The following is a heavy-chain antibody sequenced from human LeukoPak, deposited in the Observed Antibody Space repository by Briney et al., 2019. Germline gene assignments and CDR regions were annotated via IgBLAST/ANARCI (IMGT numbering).Heavy chain of an antibody. CDR2: ISDSGTKK. CDR1: GFTFSTYA. J-gene: IGHJ4*02. V-gene: IGHV3-30-3*01. D-gene: IGHD6-13*01. Sequence: PGGSLRLSCAASGFTFSTYAMHWVRQAPGKGQEWVAVISDSGTKKYYADSVKGRFTLSRDNSKNMLYLQMNSLRVEDTAVYYCARDQVGGAVDYWGQGTLVTVSS. CDR3: ARDQVGGAVDY.